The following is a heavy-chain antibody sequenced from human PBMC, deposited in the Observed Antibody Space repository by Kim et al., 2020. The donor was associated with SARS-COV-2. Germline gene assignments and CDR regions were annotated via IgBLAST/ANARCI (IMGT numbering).Heavy chain of an antibody. Sequence: ASVKVSCKASGYTFTNYPLHWVRQAPGQRLEWMGWISDGNGNTKSSQKFQGRLTITSDTSASTAYMELSSLRSEDTAVFYCARMGEWELRGGPYDYWGQGTLVTVSS. V-gene: IGHV1-3*01. CDR3: ARMGEWELRGGPYDY. CDR2: ISDGNGNT. J-gene: IGHJ4*02. CDR1: GYTFTNYP. D-gene: IGHD1-26*01.